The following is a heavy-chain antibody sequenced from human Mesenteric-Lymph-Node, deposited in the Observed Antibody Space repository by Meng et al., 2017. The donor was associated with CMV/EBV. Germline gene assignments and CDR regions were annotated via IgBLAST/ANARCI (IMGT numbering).Heavy chain of an antibody. V-gene: IGHV4-39*07. Sequence: SETLSLTCTVSGGSIRSTSYYWGWIRQPPGKGLEWLGTIYYSGSTFYNPSLKSRVTMSLDTSKNQFSLRLSSVTAADTAVYYCARLVRGGWEMGVDYWGQGTLVTVSS. CDR1: GGSIRSTSYY. CDR2: IYYSGST. CDR3: ARLVRGGWEMGVDY. J-gene: IGHJ4*02. D-gene: IGHD6-19*01.